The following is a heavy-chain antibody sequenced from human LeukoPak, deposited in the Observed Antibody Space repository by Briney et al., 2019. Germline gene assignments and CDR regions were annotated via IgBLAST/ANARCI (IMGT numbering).Heavy chain of an antibody. CDR3: TRDKGRSADRTAFDF. D-gene: IGHD2-2*01. CDR1: GGNISTYY. V-gene: IGHV4-59*01. Sequence: SETLSLTCSVSGGNISTYYRSWIRQPPGRGLEWIGYVYYSGSTNYNPSLKSRVTMSVDTSKNQFSLQLRSVTPADTAVYYCTRDKGRSADRTAFDFWGQGTLVTVSS. J-gene: IGHJ4*02. CDR2: VYYSGST.